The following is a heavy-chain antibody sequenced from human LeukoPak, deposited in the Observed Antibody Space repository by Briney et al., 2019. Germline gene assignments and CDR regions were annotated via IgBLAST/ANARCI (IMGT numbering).Heavy chain of an antibody. D-gene: IGHD3-22*01. J-gene: IGHJ6*02. CDR3: ARETTYYYDSSGYYLFLGMDV. CDR1: GYTFTSYG. V-gene: IGHV1-18*01. CDR2: ISAYNGNT. Sequence: ASVKVSCKASGYTFTSYGISWVRQAPGQGLEWMGWISAYNGNTNYAQKLQGRVSMTTDTSTSTAYMELRSLRSDDTAAYYCARETTYYYDSSGYYLFLGMDVWGQGTTVTVSS.